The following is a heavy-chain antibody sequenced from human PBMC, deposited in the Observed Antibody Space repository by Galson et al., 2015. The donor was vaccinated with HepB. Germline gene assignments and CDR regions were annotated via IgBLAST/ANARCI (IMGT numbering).Heavy chain of an antibody. CDR2: INPNSGGT. J-gene: IGHJ6*03. V-gene: IGHV1-2*02. CDR1: GYTFTGYY. Sequence: SVKVSCKASGYTFTGYYMHWVRQAPGQGLEWMGWINPNSGGTNYAQKFQGRVTMTRDTSISTAYMELSRLRSDDTAVYYCARVGCSSTSCYLYYYYYMDVWGKGTTVTVSS. CDR3: ARVGCSSTSCYLYYYYYMDV. D-gene: IGHD2-2*01.